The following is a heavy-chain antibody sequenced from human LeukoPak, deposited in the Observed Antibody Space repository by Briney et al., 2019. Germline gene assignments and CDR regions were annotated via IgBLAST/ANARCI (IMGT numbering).Heavy chain of an antibody. V-gene: IGHV3-33*01. CDR2: IWYDGSNK. D-gene: IGHD5-18*01. J-gene: IGHJ4*02. Sequence: PGGSLRLSCAASGFTFSSYDMHWVRQAPGKGLEWVAVIWYDGSNKYYADSVKGRFTISRDNSKNTLYLQMNSLRAEDTAVYYCARDRLTALFDYWGQGTLVTVSS. CDR3: ARDRLTALFDY. CDR1: GFTFSSYD.